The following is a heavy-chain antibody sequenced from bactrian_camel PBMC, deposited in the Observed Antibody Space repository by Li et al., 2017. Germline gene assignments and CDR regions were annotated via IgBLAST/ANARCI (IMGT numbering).Heavy chain of an antibody. Sequence: HVQLVESGGGSVQTGGSLRLSCEASKDIRSTNCVGWFRQAPGKKREGVASIDGDGVATYAESVQGRFTLSQDHAKRTLYLQMDSLKSEDTAMYYCAAEPCALYELEGDPLQYAYTYWGQGTQVTVS. CDR3: AAEPCALYELEGDPLQYAYTY. D-gene: IGHD2*01. J-gene: IGHJ4*01. CDR1: KDIRSTNC. CDR2: IDGDGVA. V-gene: IGHV3S53*01.